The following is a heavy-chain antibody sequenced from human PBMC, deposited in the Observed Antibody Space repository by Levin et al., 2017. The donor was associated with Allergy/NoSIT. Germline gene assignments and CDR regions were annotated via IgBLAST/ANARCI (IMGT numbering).Heavy chain of an antibody. CDR2: ISYDGSNK. CDR3: AKPGDSVYDNFDY. Sequence: LSLTCAASGFTFSSYGMHWVRQAPGKGLEWVAVISYDGSNKYYADSVKGRFTISRDNSKNTLSLQMNSLRAEDTAMYYCAKPGDSVYDNFDYWGQGTLVTVSS. J-gene: IGHJ4*02. V-gene: IGHV3-30*18. CDR1: GFTFSSYG. D-gene: IGHD5/OR15-5a*01.